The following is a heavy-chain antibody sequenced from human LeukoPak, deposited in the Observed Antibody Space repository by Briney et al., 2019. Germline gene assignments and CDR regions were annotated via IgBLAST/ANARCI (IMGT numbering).Heavy chain of an antibody. Sequence: GGSLRLSCEASGLTFSRHGMNWVRQAPGKGLEWVAIIMQDGSEKYYVDSVKGRFAISRDNAKNSLYMQMNSVRAEDTAVYYCARDRGGGYYGMDVWGQGTTVTVSS. CDR3: ARDRGGGYYGMDV. D-gene: IGHD2-15*01. J-gene: IGHJ6*02. CDR1: GLTFSRHG. CDR2: IMQDGSEK. V-gene: IGHV3-7*01.